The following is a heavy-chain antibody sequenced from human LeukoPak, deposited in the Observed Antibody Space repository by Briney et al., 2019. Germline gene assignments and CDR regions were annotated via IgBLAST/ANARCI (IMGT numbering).Heavy chain of an antibody. CDR2: IYSGGNT. CDR3: ARDTALDP. Sequence: PGGSLRLSCAASGFTVSSNYMSWVRQAPGKGLEWVSVIYSGGNTYYADSVKGRFTISRDNFKNTLYLQMNSLGAEDTAVYYCARDTALDPWGQGTLVTVSS. J-gene: IGHJ5*02. D-gene: IGHD4-17*01. V-gene: IGHV3-53*01. CDR1: GFTVSSNY.